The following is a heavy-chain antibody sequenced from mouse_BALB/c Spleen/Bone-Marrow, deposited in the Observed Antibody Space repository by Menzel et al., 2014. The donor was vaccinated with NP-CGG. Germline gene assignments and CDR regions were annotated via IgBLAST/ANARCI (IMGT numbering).Heavy chain of an antibody. D-gene: IGHD2-4*01. CDR1: GFTFSSYS. V-gene: IGHV5-6-4*01. J-gene: IGHJ2*01. Sequence: EVQGVESGGGLVKPGGSLKLSSAASGFTFSSYSMSWVRQTPEKRLEWVATISSGGHYTYYPDSVKGRFTISGDNAKNTLYLQMSSLKSEDTAMYYCSKDGGYDYSYYFDYWGQGTTLTVSS. CDR3: SKDGGYDYSYYFDY. CDR2: ISSGGHYT.